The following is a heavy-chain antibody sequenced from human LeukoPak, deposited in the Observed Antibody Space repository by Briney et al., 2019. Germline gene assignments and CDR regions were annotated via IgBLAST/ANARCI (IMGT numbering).Heavy chain of an antibody. V-gene: IGHV1-69*04. CDR3: ARDPLRDGYMAAFDI. CDR1: GGTFSSYA. J-gene: IGHJ3*02. Sequence: SVKVSCKASGGTFSSYAISWVRQAPGQGLEWMGRIIPILGIANYAQKSQGRVTITADKSMSTAYMELSSLRSEDTAVYYCARDPLRDGYMAAFDIWGQGTMVTVSS. CDR2: IIPILGIA. D-gene: IGHD5-12*01.